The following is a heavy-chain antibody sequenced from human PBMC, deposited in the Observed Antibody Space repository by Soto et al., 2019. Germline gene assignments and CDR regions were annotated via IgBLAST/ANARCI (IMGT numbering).Heavy chain of an antibody. CDR3: ARWDDYGASDQYHFDQ. CDR2: TSIYNGHT. V-gene: IGHV1-18*01. J-gene: IGHJ4*02. Sequence: GASVKVSCKASGYTFTASGISWVRQAPGQGLEWMGWTSIYNGHTEYSPKFLRRVVMTTDTSADTAYLELKSLRPDDAALYYCARWDDYGASDQYHFDQWGQGTLVTVSS. D-gene: IGHD4-17*01. CDR1: GYTFTASG.